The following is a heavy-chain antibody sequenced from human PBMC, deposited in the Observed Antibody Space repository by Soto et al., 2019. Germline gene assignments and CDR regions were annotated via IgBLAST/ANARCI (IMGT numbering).Heavy chain of an antibody. CDR3: VRGRSTHRH. CDR2: THYNRGT. D-gene: IGHD2-15*01. Sequence: SETLSLTCTVSGDSISSGTYYWSWIRQFPGKGLKRIGYTHYNRGTFYSPSLRSRVTISVDTSKNQFSLNLNSVTAADTAVYDCVRGRSTHRHWGPGTLVTVSS. V-gene: IGHV4-31*03. J-gene: IGHJ4*02. CDR1: GDSISSGTYY.